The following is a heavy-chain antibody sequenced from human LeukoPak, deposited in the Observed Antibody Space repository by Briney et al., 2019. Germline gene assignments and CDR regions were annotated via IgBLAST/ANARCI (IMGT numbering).Heavy chain of an antibody. Sequence: GXXLRLSCAASGFTFSSYSMNSVRQAPGKGLEWVSSISSSSSYIYYADSVKSRFTISRDNVKNSLCLQMNSLRAEDTAVYYCARDPRGGDPLWGQGTLVTVSS. J-gene: IGHJ4*02. CDR2: ISSSSSYI. CDR1: GFTFSSYS. D-gene: IGHD2-21*02. CDR3: ARDPRGGDPL. V-gene: IGHV3-21*01.